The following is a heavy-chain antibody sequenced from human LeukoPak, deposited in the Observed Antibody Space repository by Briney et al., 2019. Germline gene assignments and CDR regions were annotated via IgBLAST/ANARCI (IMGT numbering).Heavy chain of an antibody. V-gene: IGHV1-18*01. J-gene: IGHJ6*02. D-gene: IGHD3-3*01. CDR2: ISAYNGNT. Sequence: GASVRVSCKASGYTFTIYGISWVRQAPGQGREWMGWISAYNGNTNYAQKLQGRVTMTTDTSTSTAYMELRSLRSDDTAVYYCARDSPPYIRYGMDVWGQGTTVTVSS. CDR1: GYTFTIYG. CDR3: ARDSPPYIRYGMDV.